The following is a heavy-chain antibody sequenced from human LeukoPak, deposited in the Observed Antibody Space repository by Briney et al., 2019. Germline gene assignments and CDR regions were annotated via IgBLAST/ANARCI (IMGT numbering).Heavy chain of an antibody. D-gene: IGHD1-26*01. CDR3: ARGIVGATN. J-gene: IGHJ4*02. CDR2: MNPNSGNT. CDR1: GYTFTNFD. V-gene: IGHV1-8*02. Sequence: ASVKVSCRASGYTFTNFDINWVRQATGQGLEWMGWMNPNSGNTGYAQKFQGRVTMTRNTSISTAYTELSSLRSEDTAVYYCARGIVGATNWGQGTLVTVSS.